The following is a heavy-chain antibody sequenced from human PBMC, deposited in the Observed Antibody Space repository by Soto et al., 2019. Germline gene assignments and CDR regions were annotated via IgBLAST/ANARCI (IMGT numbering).Heavy chain of an antibody. V-gene: IGHV4-30-2*01. CDR2: IYHSGST. J-gene: IGHJ4*02. CDR3: ARASQRKSYFDCFAWLDY. CDR1: GGSISSGGYS. D-gene: IGHD3-9*01. Sequence: SETLSLTCAVSGGSISSGGYSWSWIRQPPGKGLEWIGYIYHSGSTYYNPSLKSRVTISVDRSKNQFSLKLTSVTAADTAVYYCARASQRKSYFDCFAWLDYWGQGTLVTVYS.